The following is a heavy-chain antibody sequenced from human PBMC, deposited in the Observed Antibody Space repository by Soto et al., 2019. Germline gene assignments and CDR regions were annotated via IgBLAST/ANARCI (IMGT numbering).Heavy chain of an antibody. Sequence: KIPPASVKVSCKASGYTFTNYGFSWVRQAPGQGLEWMGWISGYNGNTKYAEKFQGRVTMTTDTSTSTAHMELRSLRSDDTAVYYCAREGQAPYYYYGMDVWGQGTAVTVSS. V-gene: IGHV1-18*01. CDR1: GYTFTNYG. J-gene: IGHJ6*02. CDR2: ISGYNGNT. CDR3: AREGQAPYYYYGMDV.